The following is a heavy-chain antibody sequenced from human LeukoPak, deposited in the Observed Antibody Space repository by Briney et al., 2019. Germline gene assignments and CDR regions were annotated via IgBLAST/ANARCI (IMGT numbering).Heavy chain of an antibody. CDR3: ARGKKDDYVWGSYRYTLREYFQH. D-gene: IGHD3-16*02. CDR2: ISGRSSYI. J-gene: IGHJ1*01. CDR1: GFTFSSYS. Sequence: GGALRLSCAASGFTFSSYSMNWVRQAPGKGLEWVSSISGRSSYIYYADSVKGRVTISRDNAKNSLYLRMNSLRAEDTAVYYCARGKKDDYVWGSYRYTLREYFQHWGQGTLVTVSS. V-gene: IGHV3-21*01.